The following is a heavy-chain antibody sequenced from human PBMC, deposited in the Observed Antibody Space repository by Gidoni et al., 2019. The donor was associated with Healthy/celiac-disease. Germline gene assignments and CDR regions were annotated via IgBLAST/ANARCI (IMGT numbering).Heavy chain of an antibody. CDR3: AREGIAAAWDY. V-gene: IGHV3-48*01. CDR2: ISSSSSTI. CDR1: GFTFSSYS. J-gene: IGHJ4*02. Sequence: EVQLVESGGGLVQPGGSLRLSCAASGFTFSSYSMNWVRQAPGKGLEWVSYISSSSSTIYYADSVKGRFTISRDNAKNSLYLQMNSLRAEDTAVYYCAREGIAAAWDYWGQGTLVTVSS. D-gene: IGHD6-13*01.